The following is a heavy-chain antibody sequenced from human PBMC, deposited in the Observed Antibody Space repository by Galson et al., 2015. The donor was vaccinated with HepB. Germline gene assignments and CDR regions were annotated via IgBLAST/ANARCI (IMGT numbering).Heavy chain of an antibody. CDR3: AKDSEWELPMAYYFDY. V-gene: IGHV3-30*18. J-gene: IGHJ4*02. D-gene: IGHD1-26*01. CDR2: ISYDGSNK. CDR1: GFTFSSYG. Sequence: SLRLSCAASGFTFSSYGMHWVRQAPGKRLEWVAVISYDGSNKYYADSVKGRFTISRDNSKNTLYLQMNSLRAEDTAVYYCAKDSEWELPMAYYFDYWGQGTLVTVSS.